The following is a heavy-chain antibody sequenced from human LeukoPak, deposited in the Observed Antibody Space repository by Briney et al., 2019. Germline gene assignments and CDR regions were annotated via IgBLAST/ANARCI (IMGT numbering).Heavy chain of an antibody. J-gene: IGHJ3*02. CDR1: GGSISSSSYY. V-gene: IGHV4-39*01. CDR2: IYYSGST. D-gene: IGHD2-2*01. Sequence: PSETLSLTCTVSGGSISSSSYYWGWIRQPPGKGLGWIGSIYYSGSTYYNPSLKSRVTISVDTSKNQFSLKLSSVTAADTAVYYCARYYCSSTSCYDSDAFDIWGQGTMVTVSS. CDR3: ARYYCSSTSCYDSDAFDI.